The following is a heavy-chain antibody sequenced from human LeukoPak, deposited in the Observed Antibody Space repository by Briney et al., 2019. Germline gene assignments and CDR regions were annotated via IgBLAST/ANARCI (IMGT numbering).Heavy chain of an antibody. Sequence: GASVKVSCKASGASFTNYYIHWVRQAPGQGLEWVGLIYPGGGWTNYAQKFQGRVTMTTDTSTGTVYMELSSLRSEDTAVYNCARDMPHNCFDPWRQGTLVTVSP. D-gene: IGHD2-2*01. CDR2: IYPGGGWT. J-gene: IGHJ5*02. CDR3: ARDMPHNCFDP. CDR1: GASFTNYY. V-gene: IGHV1-46*01.